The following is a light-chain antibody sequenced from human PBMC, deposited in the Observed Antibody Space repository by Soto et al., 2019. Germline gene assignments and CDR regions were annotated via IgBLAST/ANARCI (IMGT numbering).Light chain of an antibody. CDR2: YDS. CDR3: QVWNRSSDHYV. CDR1: NIGSKS. Sequence: SYELTQPPSVSVAPGKTARITCGGNNIGSKSVHWYQQKPGQAPVLVIYYDSDRPSGIPERFSGSNTGNTATLTISRVEAGDEADDYCQVWNRSSDHYVFGTGTKLTVL. J-gene: IGLJ1*01. V-gene: IGLV3-21*04.